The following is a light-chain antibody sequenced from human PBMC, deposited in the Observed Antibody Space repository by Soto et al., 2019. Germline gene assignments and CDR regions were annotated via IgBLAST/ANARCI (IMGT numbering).Light chain of an antibody. CDR2: GAS. CDR1: QSVSGSY. J-gene: IGKJ2*01. V-gene: IGKV3-20*01. CDR3: QQYDNSLYT. Sequence: IVLTQSPGTLSLSPGERATLSCRASQSVSGSYLAWYQQKPGQAPRLLIYGASSRATGIPDRFSGSGSGTDFTLTISRLEPEDFAVYYCQQYDNSLYTFGQGTKLEI.